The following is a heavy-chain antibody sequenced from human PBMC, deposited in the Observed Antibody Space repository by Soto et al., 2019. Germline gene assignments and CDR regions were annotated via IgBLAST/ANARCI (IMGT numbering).Heavy chain of an antibody. D-gene: IGHD4-17*01. CDR3: VKDQYGDYLGVFDAFDI. CDR1: GFTFSSYA. Sequence: EVQLLESGGGLVQPGGSLRLSCAASGFTFSSYAMSWVRQAPGKGLEWVSAISGSGGSTYYADSVKGRFTISRDNSKNTLYLQMNSLRAEDTAVYYCVKDQYGDYLGVFDAFDIWGQGTMVTVSS. CDR2: ISGSGGST. J-gene: IGHJ3*02. V-gene: IGHV3-23*01.